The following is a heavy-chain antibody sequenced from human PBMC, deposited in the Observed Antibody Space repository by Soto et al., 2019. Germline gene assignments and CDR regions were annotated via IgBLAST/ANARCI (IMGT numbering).Heavy chain of an antibody. J-gene: IGHJ6*02. CDR3: ASLQAVDTLFQWGPYYYYYGMDV. CDR1: GGSFSGYY. CDR2: INHSGST. Sequence: ETLSLTCAVYGGSFSGYYWSWIRQPPGKGLEWIGEINHSGSTNYNPSLKSRVTISVDTSKNQFSLKLSSVTAADTAVYYCASLQAVDTLFQWGPYYYYYGMDVWGQGTTVTVSS. V-gene: IGHV4-34*01. D-gene: IGHD5-18*01.